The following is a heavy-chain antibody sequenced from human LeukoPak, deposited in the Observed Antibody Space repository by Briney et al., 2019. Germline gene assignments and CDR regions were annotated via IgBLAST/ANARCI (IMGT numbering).Heavy chain of an antibody. CDR3: AREAFRVVVPAAEIDY. Sequence: GGSLRLSCAASVFTFSSYWMSWVRQAPGKGLEWVANIKQDGSEKYYVDSVKGRFTISRDNAKNSLYLQMNSLRAEDTAVYYCAREAFRVVVPAAEIDYWGQGTLVTVSS. J-gene: IGHJ4*02. CDR2: IKQDGSEK. CDR1: VFTFSSYW. D-gene: IGHD2-2*01. V-gene: IGHV3-7*01.